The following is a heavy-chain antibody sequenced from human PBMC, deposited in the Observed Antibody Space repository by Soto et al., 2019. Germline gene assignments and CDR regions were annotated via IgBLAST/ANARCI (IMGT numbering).Heavy chain of an antibody. D-gene: IGHD1-1*01. V-gene: IGHV5-51*01. CDR3: ARLNRPEAGFPNCMDF. J-gene: IGHJ6*04. Sequence: GGALKISCGGPGYSFTTFRIAWGRQMPGKGLEWMGIVYPGDSDTRYSPSSQGQVTILADKSITTAYLQWSSLKALDTAVYYCARLNRPEAGFPNCMDFSGKGIIVTVSS. CDR1: GYSFTTFR. CDR2: VYPGDSDT.